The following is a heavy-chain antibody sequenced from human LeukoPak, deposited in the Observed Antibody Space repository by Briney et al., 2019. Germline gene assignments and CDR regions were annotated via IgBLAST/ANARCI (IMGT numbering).Heavy chain of an antibody. CDR2: IYPGDSDT. CDR3: ARDLAPSLWFGELWAPYGMDV. J-gene: IGHJ6*02. D-gene: IGHD3-10*01. V-gene: IGHV5-51*01. CDR1: GYSFTSYW. Sequence: GESLKISCKGSGYSFTSYWIGWVRQMPGKGLEWMGIIYPGDSDTRYSPSFQGQVTISRDNSKNTLYLQMNSLRAEDTAVYYCARDLAPSLWFGELWAPYGMDVWGQGTTVTVSS.